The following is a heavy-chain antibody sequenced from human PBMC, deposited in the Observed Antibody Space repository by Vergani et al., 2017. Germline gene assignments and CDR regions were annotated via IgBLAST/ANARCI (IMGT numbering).Heavy chain of an antibody. Sequence: QVQLQESGPGLVKPSETLSLTCTVSGDSVISTDYHWGWIRQPPGKGLEWIGSMDYSGSTSYNPSLGSRISISLETPKNQFSLRLTSVTAADTAVYYCASKRGACRAAYCHSYDFWGPGTLVGVSS. V-gene: IGHV4-39*01. D-gene: IGHD2-15*01. CDR3: ASKRGACRAAYCHSYDF. CDR1: GDSVISTDYH. CDR2: MDYSGST. J-gene: IGHJ4*02.